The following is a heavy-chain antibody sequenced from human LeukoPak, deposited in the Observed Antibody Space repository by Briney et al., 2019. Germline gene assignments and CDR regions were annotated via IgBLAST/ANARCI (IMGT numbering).Heavy chain of an antibody. CDR2: ISSSGSTI. CDR3: ARGGYSSGWSLGY. D-gene: IGHD6-19*01. CDR1: GFTFSSCE. J-gene: IGHJ4*02. Sequence: PGGSLRLSCAASGFTFSSCEMNWVRQAPGKGLEWVSYISSSGSTIYYADSVKGRFTISRDNAKNSLYLQMNSLRAEDTAVYYCARGGYSSGWSLGYWGQGTLVTVSS. V-gene: IGHV3-48*03.